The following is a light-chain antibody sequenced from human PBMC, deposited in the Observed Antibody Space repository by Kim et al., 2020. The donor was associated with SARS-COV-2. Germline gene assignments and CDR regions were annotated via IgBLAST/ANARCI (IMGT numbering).Light chain of an antibody. CDR1: QSISSW. V-gene: IGKV1-5*01. CDR2: DAS. CDR3: QQYNSYPPKT. Sequence: DIQMTQSPSTLSASVGDRVTITCRASQSISSWLAWYQQKPGKAPKLLIYDASSLESGVPSRFSGSGSGTEFTLTISSLQPDDFATYYCQQYNSYPPKTFGQGTKLEI. J-gene: IGKJ2*01.